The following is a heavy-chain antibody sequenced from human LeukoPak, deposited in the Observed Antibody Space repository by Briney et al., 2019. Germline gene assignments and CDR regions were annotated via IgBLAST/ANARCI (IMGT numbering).Heavy chain of an antibody. J-gene: IGHJ4*02. CDR3: ASPYCSGGSCYSVFDY. D-gene: IGHD2-15*01. CDR1: GYSFTGYY. V-gene: IGHV1-2*02. CDR2: INPNSGGT. Sequence: GASVKVSFKASGYSFTGYYMHWVRQAPGQGLEWMGWINPNSGGTNYAQKFQGRVTMSRDTSISTAYMEQSRLRSDDTAVYYCASPYCSGGSCYSVFDYWGQGTLVTVSS.